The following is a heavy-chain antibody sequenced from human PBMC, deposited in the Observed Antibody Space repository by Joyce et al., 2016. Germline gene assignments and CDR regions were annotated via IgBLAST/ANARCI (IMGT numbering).Heavy chain of an antibody. CDR2: IDTSWLS. CDR1: GGSITGGNYY. J-gene: IGHJ5*02. V-gene: IGHV4-61*02. D-gene: IGHD3-10*01. CDR3: ARESTGSGSYLAA. Sequence: QVKLLESGPGLVKPSQTLSLTCTVSGGSITGGNYYWTLIRQPAGKGLEWIGRIDTSWLSNYKPSLKSRVSITIDTSTNHFSQILTSVTASDTAVYYCARESTGSGSYLAAWGQGILVTVSS.